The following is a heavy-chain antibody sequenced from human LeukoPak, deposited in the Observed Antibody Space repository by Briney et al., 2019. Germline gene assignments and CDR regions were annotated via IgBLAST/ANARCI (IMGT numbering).Heavy chain of an antibody. Sequence: SETLSLTCAVSGGSFSGYYWTWIRQSPGKGLEWIGEINHSGISNYNPSLKSRVTISVDTSKNQFSLKLSSVTAADTAVYYCARERKTGAFDIWGQGTMVTVSS. CDR1: GGSFSGYY. V-gene: IGHV4-34*01. CDR2: INHSGIS. J-gene: IGHJ3*02. CDR3: ARERKTGAFDI.